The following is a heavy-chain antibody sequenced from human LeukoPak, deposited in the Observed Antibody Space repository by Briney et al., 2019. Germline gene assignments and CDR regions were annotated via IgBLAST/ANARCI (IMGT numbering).Heavy chain of an antibody. CDR1: GGSISSYY. Sequence: PSETLSLTCTVSGGSISSYYWSWIRQPPGKGLEWVGYIYYSGSTNYNPSLKSRVTIPLDTSKNQFSLKLSSVTAADTAVYYCAGHPNFLNWFDPWGQGTLVTVSS. J-gene: IGHJ5*02. CDR2: IYYSGST. CDR3: AGHPNFLNWFDP. V-gene: IGHV4-59*01. D-gene: IGHD1-7*01.